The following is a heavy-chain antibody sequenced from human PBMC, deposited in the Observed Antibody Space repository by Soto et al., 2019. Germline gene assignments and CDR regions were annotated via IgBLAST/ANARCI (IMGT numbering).Heavy chain of an antibody. CDR3: ARVPSP. CDR1: GGSISSGGYS. J-gene: IGHJ5*02. Sequence: SETLSLTCAVSGGSISSGGYSWSWIRQPPGKGLEWIGYIYHSGSTYYNPSLKSRVTISVDRSKNQFPLKLSSVTAADTAVYYCARVPSPWGQGTLVPVSS. V-gene: IGHV4-30-2*01. CDR2: IYHSGST.